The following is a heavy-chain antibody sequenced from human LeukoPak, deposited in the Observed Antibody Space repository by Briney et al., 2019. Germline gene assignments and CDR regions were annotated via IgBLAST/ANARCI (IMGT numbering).Heavy chain of an antibody. Sequence: GGSLRLSCAASGFTFSTYAMSWVRQAPRKGLEWVSSFSGSGGGTYYADSVKGRFTISRDNSKNTLYLQMNSLRAEDTAVYYCARSGYNRFDYWGQGTLVTVSS. D-gene: IGHD5-24*01. CDR2: FSGSGGGT. V-gene: IGHV3-23*01. CDR3: ARSGYNRFDY. CDR1: GFTFSTYA. J-gene: IGHJ4*02.